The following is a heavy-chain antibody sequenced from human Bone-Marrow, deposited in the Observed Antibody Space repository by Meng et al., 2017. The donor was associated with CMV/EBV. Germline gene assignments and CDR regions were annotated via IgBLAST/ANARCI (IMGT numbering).Heavy chain of an antibody. J-gene: IGHJ6*02. V-gene: IGHV3-11*04. Sequence: LSLTCAASGFTFSDYYMSWIRQAPGKGLEWVSYISGSGSTIYYVDSVKGRFTISRDNAKNSLYLQMNSLRAEDTAVYYCARDVYCSGTSCYPTEYFYYGMDVWGQGTTVTVSS. CDR2: ISGSGSTI. D-gene: IGHD2-2*01. CDR1: GFTFSDYY. CDR3: ARDVYCSGTSCYPTEYFYYGMDV.